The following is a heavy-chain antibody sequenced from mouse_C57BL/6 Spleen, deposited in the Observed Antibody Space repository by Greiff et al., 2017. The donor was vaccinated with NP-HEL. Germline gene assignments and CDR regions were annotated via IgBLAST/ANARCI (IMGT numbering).Heavy chain of an antibody. CDR3: TRGGSSYAGYFDY. V-gene: IGHV1-15*01. J-gene: IGHJ2*01. CDR1: GYPFTDYE. Sequence: QVQLQQSGAELVRPGASVTLSCKASGYPFTDYEMNWVKQTPVHGLEWIGAIVPETGGTAYNQKFKGKAILTADKSSSTAYMELRSLTSEDSAVYYCTRGGSSYAGYFDYWGQGTTLTVSS. CDR2: IVPETGGT. D-gene: IGHD1-1*01.